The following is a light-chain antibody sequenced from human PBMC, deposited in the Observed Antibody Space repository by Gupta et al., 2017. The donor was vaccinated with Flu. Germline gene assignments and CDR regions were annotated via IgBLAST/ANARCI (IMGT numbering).Light chain of an antibody. CDR3: QHKNNLPWS. J-gene: IGKJ1*01. CDR1: QDIRKY. Sequence: DIQMTKSQSSLSASVGDRVTITFQASQDIRKYLIWYQQKPGNAPKLLIYDASTLETGVPSMFSGSGCGTDFTFPISSLQPEDVANYYCQHKNNLPWSFGQGTKVEIK. V-gene: IGKV1-33*01. CDR2: DAS.